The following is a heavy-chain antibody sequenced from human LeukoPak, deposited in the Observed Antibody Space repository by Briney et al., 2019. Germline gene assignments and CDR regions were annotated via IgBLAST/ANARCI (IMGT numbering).Heavy chain of an antibody. V-gene: IGHV3-21*01. Sequence: GGSLRLSCVASGFTFSSYSMNWVRQAPGKGLEWVSSISSSRRYLYYADSMKGRFTISRDNAKNSLYLQMNSLRAEDTAVYYCARVAVAAAFDIWGQGTMVTVSS. J-gene: IGHJ3*02. D-gene: IGHD5-12*01. CDR3: ARVAVAAAFDI. CDR2: ISSSRRYL. CDR1: GFTFSSYS.